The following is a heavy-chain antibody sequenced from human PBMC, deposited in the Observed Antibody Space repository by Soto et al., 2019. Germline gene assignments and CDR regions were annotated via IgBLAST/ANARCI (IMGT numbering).Heavy chain of an antibody. D-gene: IGHD6-13*01. J-gene: IGHJ5*02. CDR2: IWYDGSNK. V-gene: IGHV3-33*01. CDR3: ARETSGPGYSQQLVPSSPWGRLFDP. CDR1: GFTFSSYG. Sequence: GGSLRLSCAASGFTFSSYGMHWVRQAPGKGLEWVAVIWYDGSNKYYADSVKGRFTISRDNSKNTLYLQMNSLRAEDTAVYYCARETSGPGYSQQLVPSSPWGRLFDPWGQGTLVTVSS.